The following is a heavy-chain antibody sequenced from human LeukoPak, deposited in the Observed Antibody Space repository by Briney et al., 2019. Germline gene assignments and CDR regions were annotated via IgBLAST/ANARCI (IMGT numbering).Heavy chain of an antibody. CDR2: INSDGSST. Sequence: GGSLRLSCAASGFTFSSYWMHWVRQAPGKGLVWVSRINSDGSSTSYADSVKGRFTISRDNAKNTLYLQMNSLRAEDTAFYYCARGVGAGWYIYFDSWGQGTLVTVSS. CDR3: ARGVGAGWYIYFDS. V-gene: IGHV3-74*01. J-gene: IGHJ4*02. D-gene: IGHD6-19*01. CDR1: GFTFSSYW.